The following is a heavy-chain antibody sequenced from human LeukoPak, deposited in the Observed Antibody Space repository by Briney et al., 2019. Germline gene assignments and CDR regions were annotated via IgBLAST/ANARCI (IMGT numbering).Heavy chain of an antibody. CDR3: ARDFGS. CDR1: GGSVSSGNYY. D-gene: IGHD3-3*01. Sequence: PSETLSLTCTVSGGSVSSGNYYWSWIRQPPGKGPEWIGYVYYSGSTNYNPSLKSRVTISLDTSKNQFSLKLSSVTAADTAVYYCARDFGSWGQGTLVTVSS. J-gene: IGHJ4*02. V-gene: IGHV4-61*01. CDR2: VYYSGST.